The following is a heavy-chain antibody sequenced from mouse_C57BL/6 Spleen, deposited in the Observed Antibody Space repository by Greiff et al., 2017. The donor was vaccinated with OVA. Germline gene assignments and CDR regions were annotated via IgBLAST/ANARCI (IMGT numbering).Heavy chain of an antibody. D-gene: IGHD2-2*01. Sequence: QVQLQQPGAELVRPGTSVKLSCKASGYTFTSYWMHWVKQRPGQGLEWIGVIDPSDSYTNYNQKFKGKATLPVDTSSSTAYMQLSSLTSEDSAVYYCASWGVTTSNYFDYWGQGTTPTVSS. J-gene: IGHJ2*01. CDR1: GYTFTSYW. CDR2: IDPSDSYT. V-gene: IGHV1-59*01. CDR3: ASWGVTTSNYFDY.